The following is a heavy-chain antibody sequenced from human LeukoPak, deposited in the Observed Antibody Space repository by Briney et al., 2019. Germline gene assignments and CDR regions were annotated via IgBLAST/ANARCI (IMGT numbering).Heavy chain of an antibody. V-gene: IGHV1-69*06. CDR1: GGTFSSYA. CDR2: IIPIFGTA. D-gene: IGHD2-15*01. J-gene: IGHJ3*02. CDR3: ARALYCSGGSCYRYDAFDI. Sequence: SVKVSCKASGGTFSSYAISWVRQAPGQGLEWMGGIIPIFGTANYAQKSQGRVTITADKSTSTAYMELSSLRSEDTAVYYCARALYCSGGSCYRYDAFDIWGQGTMVTVSS.